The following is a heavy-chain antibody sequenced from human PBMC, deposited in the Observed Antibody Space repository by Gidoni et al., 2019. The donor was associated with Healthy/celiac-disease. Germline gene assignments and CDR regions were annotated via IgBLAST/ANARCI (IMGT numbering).Heavy chain of an antibody. CDR1: GFTRSSYS. V-gene: IGHV3-48*02. CDR3: ARDLGGYPEYYFDY. J-gene: IGHJ4*02. D-gene: IGHD3-22*01. CDR2: ISSSSSTI. Sequence: EVQLVESGGCLVQPGGSLRLSCPGSGFTRSSYSMNWVRQAPGKGLEWVSYISSSSSTIYYADSVKGRFTISRDNAKNSLYLQMNSLRDEDTAVYYCARDLGGYPEYYFDYWGQGTLVTVSS.